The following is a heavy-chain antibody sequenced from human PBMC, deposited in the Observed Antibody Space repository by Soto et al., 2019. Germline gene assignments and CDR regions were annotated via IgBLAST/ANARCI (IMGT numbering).Heavy chain of an antibody. Sequence: VQLVESGGVVVQPGRSLRLSCAASGFTFSSYGMHWVRQAPGKGLEWVAVISYDGSNKYYADSVKGRFTISRDNSKNTLYLQMNSLRAEDTAVYYCAKDEDYWGQGTLVTVSS. CDR1: GFTFSSYG. J-gene: IGHJ4*02. CDR2: ISYDGSNK. V-gene: IGHV3-30*18. CDR3: AKDEDY.